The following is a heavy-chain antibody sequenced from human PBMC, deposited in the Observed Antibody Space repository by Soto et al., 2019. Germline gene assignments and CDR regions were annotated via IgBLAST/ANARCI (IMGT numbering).Heavy chain of an antibody. V-gene: IGHV4-39*01. CDR2: IYYSGST. CDR1: GGSISSSSYY. Sequence: SETLSLPCTVSGGSISSSSYYCGWIRQPPGKGLEWIGRIYYSGSTYYNPSLKSRVTISVDTSKNHFSLKLISVTAADTAVYYCARCSTSSNSYFDYWGQGTLVTVSS. CDR3: ARCSTSSNSYFDY. J-gene: IGHJ4*02. D-gene: IGHD2-2*01.